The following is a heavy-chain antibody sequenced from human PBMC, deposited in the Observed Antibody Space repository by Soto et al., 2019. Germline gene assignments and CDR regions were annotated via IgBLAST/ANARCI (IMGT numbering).Heavy chain of an antibody. CDR1: GGSFSGYH. V-gene: IGHV4-34*01. Sequence: SETLSLTCTVYGGSFSGYHWNWVRQPPGKGLEWIGEINHSGSTDYNPSLRSRFTMSLDTSKNHFSLKLSSVTAADTAVYYCARGPRWLQLQYFQHWGQGTLVTVSS. CDR2: INHSGST. D-gene: IGHD5-12*01. J-gene: IGHJ1*01. CDR3: ARGPRWLQLQYFQH.